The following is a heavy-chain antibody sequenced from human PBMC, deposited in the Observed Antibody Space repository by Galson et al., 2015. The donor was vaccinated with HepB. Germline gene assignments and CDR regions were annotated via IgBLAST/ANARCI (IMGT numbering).Heavy chain of an antibody. CDR2: ISGSGGST. Sequence: SLRLSCAASGFTFSSYAMSWVRQAPGKGLEWVSAISGSGGSTYYADSVKGRFTISRDNSKNTLYLQMNSLRAEDTAVYYCAKDLLLSRGWYAPGWFDPWGQGTLVTVSS. CDR1: GFTFSSYA. D-gene: IGHD6-19*01. V-gene: IGHV3-23*01. J-gene: IGHJ5*02. CDR3: AKDLLLSRGWYAPGWFDP.